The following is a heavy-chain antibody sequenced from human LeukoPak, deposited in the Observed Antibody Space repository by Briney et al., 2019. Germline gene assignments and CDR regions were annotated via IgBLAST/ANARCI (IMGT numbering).Heavy chain of an antibody. CDR1: GGSINSRSHY. V-gene: IGHV4-39*01. CDR2: IYFSGAI. J-gene: IGHJ4*02. Sequence: PSETLSLTCSVSGGSINSRSHYWGWIRQPPGKGLEWIGSIYFSGAIYYTPSLRSRLTISIDTSKNQISLRLSSVTAADTAVYYCARALDSRGHYQPHYYFDYWSQGTLVTVSS. D-gene: IGHD3-22*01. CDR3: ARALDSRGHYQPHYYFDY.